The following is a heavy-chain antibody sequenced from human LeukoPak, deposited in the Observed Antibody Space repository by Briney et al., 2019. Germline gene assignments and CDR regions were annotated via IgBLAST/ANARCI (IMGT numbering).Heavy chain of an antibody. CDR1: DGSISGYY. CDR3: ARHSGGWPQDYYYYGMDV. Sequence: PSETLSLTCTVSDGSISGYYWTWTRQPAGKGLEWIGRIYTSDNTIYNPSLRSRVTISVDTSKNQFSLKLNSVTAADTAVYYCARHSGGWPQDYYYYGMDVWGQGTTVTVSS. V-gene: IGHV4-4*07. CDR2: IYTSDNT. D-gene: IGHD5-24*01. J-gene: IGHJ6*02.